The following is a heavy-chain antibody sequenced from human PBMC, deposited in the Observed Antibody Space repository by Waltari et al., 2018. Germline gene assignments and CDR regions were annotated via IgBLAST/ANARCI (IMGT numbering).Heavy chain of an antibody. CDR1: GGSISSSSYY. V-gene: IGHV4-39*01. CDR3: ASMLHCGGDCYSVDY. Sequence: QLQLQESGPGLVKPSETLSLTCPVSGGSISSSSYYWGWFRQPPGKGLEWIGSIYYSGSTYYNPSLKSRVTISVDTSKNQFSLKLSSVTAADTAVYYCASMLHCGGDCYSVDYWGLGTLVTVSS. CDR2: IYYSGST. D-gene: IGHD2-21*01. J-gene: IGHJ4*02.